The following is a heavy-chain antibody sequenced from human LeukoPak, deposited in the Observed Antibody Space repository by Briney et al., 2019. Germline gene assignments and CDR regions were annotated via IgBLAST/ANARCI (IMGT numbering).Heavy chain of an antibody. J-gene: IGHJ6*02. CDR2: IQSDGSKA. D-gene: IGHD2-15*01. CDR3: AERYCKSATCQSDMDA. V-gene: IGHV3-30*02. Sequence: GGSLRLSCAASGFSFSNYGMHWVRQAPGKGLEWVALIQSDGSKAYSADSVKGRFTISRDNPRNTLYLQMDRLRPEDTAVYYCAERYCKSATCQSDMDAWGQGTTVTVS. CDR1: GFSFSNYG.